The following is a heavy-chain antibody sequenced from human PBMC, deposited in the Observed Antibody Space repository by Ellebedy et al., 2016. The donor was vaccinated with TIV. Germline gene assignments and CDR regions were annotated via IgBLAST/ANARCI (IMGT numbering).Heavy chain of an antibody. J-gene: IGHJ4*02. CDR1: GGTFSTYA. CDR3: ARDYYDSSGYWDY. V-gene: IGHV1-69*10. D-gene: IGHD3-22*01. CDR2: IIPILGIA. Sequence: AASVKVSCKASGGTFSTYAISWVRQAPGQGLEWMGGIIPILGIANYAQKFQGRVTITADKSTSTAYMELSSLRSEDTAVYYCARDYYDSSGYWDYWGQGTLVTVSS.